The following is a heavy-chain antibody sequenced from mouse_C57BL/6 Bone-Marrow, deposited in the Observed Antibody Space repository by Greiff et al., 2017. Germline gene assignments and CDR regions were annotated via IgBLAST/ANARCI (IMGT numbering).Heavy chain of an antibody. D-gene: IGHD1-1*01. CDR2: IRSKSNNYAT. CDR3: VRLYYGLTATEAMDY. CDR1: GFSFNTYA. Sequence: EVQVVESGGGLVQPKGSLKLSCAASGFSFNTYAMNWVRQAPGKGLEWVARIRSKSNNYATYYADSVKDRFTISRDDSESMLYLQMNNLKTEDTAMYYCVRLYYGLTATEAMDYWGQGTSVTVSS. V-gene: IGHV10-1*01. J-gene: IGHJ4*01.